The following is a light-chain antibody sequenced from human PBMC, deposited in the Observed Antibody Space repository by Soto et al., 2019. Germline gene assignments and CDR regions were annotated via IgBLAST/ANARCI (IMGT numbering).Light chain of an antibody. V-gene: IGKV3-20*01. CDR2: GTS. Sequence: EIVLTQSPGTLSLSPVERATLSCRTSQSLDNNYLAWYQQKPGQAPRLLIYGTSNRATGIPDRFSGSGSGTDFTLTISRLEPEDFAVYYCQQYGSSLYTFGQGTRLEIK. J-gene: IGKJ5*01. CDR1: QSLDNNY. CDR3: QQYGSSLYT.